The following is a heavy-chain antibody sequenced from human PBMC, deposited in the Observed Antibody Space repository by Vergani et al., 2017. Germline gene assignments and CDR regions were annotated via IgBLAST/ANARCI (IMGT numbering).Heavy chain of an antibody. CDR2: INQSGST. J-gene: IGHJ4*02. V-gene: IGHV4-34*01. CDR1: GGSFSGYY. CDR3: ARGFSSGDIDY. D-gene: IGHD3-22*01. Sequence: QVQLQQWGAGLLKPSETLSLTCAVYGGSFSGYYWSWIRQPPGKGLEWIGEINQSGSTNYNPSLKSRVTISVDTSKNQFSLKLSSVTAADKAVYYCARGFSSGDIDYWGQGTLVTVSS.